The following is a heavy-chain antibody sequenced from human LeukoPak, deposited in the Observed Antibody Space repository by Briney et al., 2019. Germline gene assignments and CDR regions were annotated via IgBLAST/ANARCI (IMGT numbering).Heavy chain of an antibody. V-gene: IGHV3-20*04. CDR3: AREMPGSYYHSNDY. CDR1: GFTFDDYG. Sequence: RGSLRLSCAASGFTFDDYGMSWVRQAPGKGLEWVSGINWNGGSTGYADSVKGRFTISRDNAKNSLYLQMNSLRAEDTALYYCAREMPGSYYHSNDYWGQGTLVTVSS. D-gene: IGHD1-26*01. J-gene: IGHJ4*02. CDR2: INWNGGST.